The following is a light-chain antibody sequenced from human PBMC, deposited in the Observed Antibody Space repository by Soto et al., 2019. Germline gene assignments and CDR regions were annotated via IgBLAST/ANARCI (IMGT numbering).Light chain of an antibody. CDR1: KNDIGVYDF. CDR3: AGWDDTLSGHV. V-gene: IGLV2-8*01. Sequence: QSALTQPPSASGSPGQSVTISCTGTKNDIGVYDFVSWYQHHPGKAPRLIIYEVVQRPSGVPDRFSGSKSGTSASLAISGLRSEDESDYYCAGWDDTLSGHVFGGGTKVTVL. J-gene: IGLJ3*02. CDR2: EVV.